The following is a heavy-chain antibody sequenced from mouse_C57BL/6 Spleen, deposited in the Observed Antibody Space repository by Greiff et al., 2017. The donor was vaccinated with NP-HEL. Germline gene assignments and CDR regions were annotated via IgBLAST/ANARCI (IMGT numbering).Heavy chain of an antibody. D-gene: IGHD1-1*02. Sequence: EVQLQESGPGMVKPSQSLSLTCTVTGYSITSGYDWHWIRHFPGNKLEWMGYISYSGSTNYNPSLKSRISITHDTSKNHFFLKLNSVTTEDTATYYCARDLYGYYAMDYWGQGTSVTVSS. J-gene: IGHJ4*01. CDR2: ISYSGST. V-gene: IGHV3-1*01. CDR3: ARDLYGYYAMDY. CDR1: GYSITSGYD.